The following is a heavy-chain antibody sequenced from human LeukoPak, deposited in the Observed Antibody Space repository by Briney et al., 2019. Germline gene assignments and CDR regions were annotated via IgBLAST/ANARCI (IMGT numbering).Heavy chain of an antibody. CDR2: TRDDASKT. D-gene: IGHD2-15*01. CDR1: GVTFRSYG. Sequence: PGGALTVSCTGSGVTFRSYGMHWVRQAPGKGLEWVAYTRDDASKTWYGGSVKGRFTISRDNSKNTLYLHMNSVRGEDTAMYYCANGDCRGGRCSSGAHWGQGTLVTVSS. J-gene: IGHJ4*02. V-gene: IGHV3-30*02. CDR3: ANGDCRGGRCSSGAH.